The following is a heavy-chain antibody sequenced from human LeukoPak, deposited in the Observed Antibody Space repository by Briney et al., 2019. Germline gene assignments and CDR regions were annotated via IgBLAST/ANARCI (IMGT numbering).Heavy chain of an antibody. CDR1: GGSVSSIIYY. J-gene: IGHJ4*02. Sequence: SETLSLTCTVSGGSVSSIIYYWGWIRQPPGKGLEWIGTIYYSGSTYYNVSLKSRVTISADASRHQFSLKLSSVTAADTAVYHCARHSRSVDYGSGSYTWDYSGQGTPGTVSS. CDR2: IYYSGST. CDR3: ARHSRSVDYGSGSYTWDY. V-gene: IGHV4-39*01. D-gene: IGHD3-10*01.